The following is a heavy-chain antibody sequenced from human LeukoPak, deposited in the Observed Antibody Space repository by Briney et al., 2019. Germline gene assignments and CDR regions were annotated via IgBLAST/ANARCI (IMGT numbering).Heavy chain of an antibody. V-gene: IGHV4-59*08. Sequence: SETLSLTCTVSGGSISSYYWSWIRQPPGKGLEWIGYIYYSGSTNYNPSLKSRVTISVDTSKNQFSLKLSSVTAADTAVYYCARGPVHDAFDIWGQGTMVTVSS. CDR1: GGSISSYY. CDR2: IYYSGST. CDR3: ARGPVHDAFDI. J-gene: IGHJ3*02. D-gene: IGHD6-19*01.